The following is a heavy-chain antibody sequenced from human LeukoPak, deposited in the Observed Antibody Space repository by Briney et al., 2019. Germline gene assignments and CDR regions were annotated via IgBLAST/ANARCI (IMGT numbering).Heavy chain of an antibody. Sequence: VGSLRLSCAASGFTFSDHHMDWVRQAPGKGLEWIGRSKNKDYAYSTVYAASVKGRFTFSRDDPKNSLYLQMNSLTTEDTAVYYCTRIFYYGTRGYYPDFWGQGTLVTVSS. CDR3: TRIFYYGTRGYYPDF. J-gene: IGHJ4*02. V-gene: IGHV3-72*01. D-gene: IGHD3-22*01. CDR2: SKNKDYAYST. CDR1: GFTFSDHH.